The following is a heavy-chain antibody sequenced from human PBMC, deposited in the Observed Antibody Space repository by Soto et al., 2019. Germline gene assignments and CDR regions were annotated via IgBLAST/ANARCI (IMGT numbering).Heavy chain of an antibody. Sequence: ASVKVSCKASGGTFSSYAITWVRQAPGQGLEWMGGIIPIFGTANYAQKFQGRVTITADESTSTAYMELSSLRSEDTAVYYCASRRITGTTGSDYYYYGMDVWGQGTTVTVSS. V-gene: IGHV1-69*13. CDR3: ASRRITGTTGSDYYYYGMDV. CDR2: IIPIFGTA. J-gene: IGHJ6*02. CDR1: GGTFSSYA. D-gene: IGHD1-7*01.